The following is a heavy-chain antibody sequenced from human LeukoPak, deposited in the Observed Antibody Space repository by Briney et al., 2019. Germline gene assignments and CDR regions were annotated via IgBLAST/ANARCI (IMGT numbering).Heavy chain of an antibody. J-gene: IGHJ4*02. CDR1: GFTVSSNY. CDR2: IYSGGST. CDR3: ARGVWSFKFDY. V-gene: IGHV3-66*01. D-gene: IGHD3-10*01. Sequence: PGGSLRLSCAASGFTVSSNYMSWVRQAPGKGLEWVSVIYSGGSTYYADSVKGRFTISRDNSKNTLYLQMNSLRAEDTAVYYCARGVWSFKFDYWGQGTLVTVSS.